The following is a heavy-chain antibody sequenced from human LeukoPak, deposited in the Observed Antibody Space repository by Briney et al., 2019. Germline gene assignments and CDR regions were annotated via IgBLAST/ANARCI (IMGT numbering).Heavy chain of an antibody. CDR1: GFTFSSYG. V-gene: IGHV3-30*18. CDR3: AKDYSLEVYGSGNDY. D-gene: IGHD3-10*01. J-gene: IGHJ4*02. Sequence: PGGSLRLSCAASGFTFSSYGMHWVRQAPGKGLEWVAVISYDGSNKYYADSVKGRFTISRDNSKNTLYLQMNSLRAEDTAVYYCAKDYSLEVYGSGNDYWGQGTLVTVSS. CDR2: ISYDGSNK.